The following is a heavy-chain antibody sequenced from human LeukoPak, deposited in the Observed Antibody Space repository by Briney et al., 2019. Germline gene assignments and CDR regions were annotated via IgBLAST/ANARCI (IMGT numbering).Heavy chain of an antibody. Sequence: GGSLRLSCAASGFTFSDYYMSWIRQAPGKGLEWVSYISSSGSTIYYADSVKGRFTISRDNAKNSLYLQMNSLRAEDTAVYYCARAGIVGYSSSWYREYFQHWGQGTLVTVSS. D-gene: IGHD6-13*01. CDR3: ARAGIVGYSSSWYREYFQH. CDR1: GFTFSDYY. J-gene: IGHJ1*01. CDR2: ISSSGSTI. V-gene: IGHV3-11*01.